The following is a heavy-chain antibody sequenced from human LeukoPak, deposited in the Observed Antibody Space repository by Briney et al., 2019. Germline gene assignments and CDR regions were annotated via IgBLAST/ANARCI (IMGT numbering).Heavy chain of an antibody. D-gene: IGHD6-19*01. CDR1: GYTFTSYD. CDR3: ARGLFYSSGWFRSSASFDY. CDR2: MNPNSGNT. Sequence: ASVKVSCKASGYTFTSYDINWVRQATGQGLEWMGWMNPNSGNTGYAQKFQGRVTMTRNTSISTAYMELSSLRSEDTAVYYCARGLFYSSGWFRSSASFDYWGQGTLVTVSS. V-gene: IGHV1-8*01. J-gene: IGHJ4*02.